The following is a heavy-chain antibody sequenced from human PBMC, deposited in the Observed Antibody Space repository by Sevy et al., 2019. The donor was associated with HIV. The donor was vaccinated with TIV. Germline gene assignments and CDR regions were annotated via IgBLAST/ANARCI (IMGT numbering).Heavy chain of an antibody. CDR3: AKAPPAHRSSGSCPRAYYYYGMDV. D-gene: IGHD2-15*01. CDR2: ISGRGGST. J-gene: IGHJ6*02. Sequence: GGSLRLSCAASGFSISTYAMNWVRQAPGKGLEWVSAISGRGGSTYYADSVEGRFTISRDNSKNTLYLQMNSLRADDTAFYYCAKAPPAHRSSGSCPRAYYYYGMDVWGQGTTVTVSS. V-gene: IGHV3-23*01. CDR1: GFSISTYA.